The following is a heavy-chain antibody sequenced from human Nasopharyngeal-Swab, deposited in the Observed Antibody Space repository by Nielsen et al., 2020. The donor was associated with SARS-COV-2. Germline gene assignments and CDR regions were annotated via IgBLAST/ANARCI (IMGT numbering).Heavy chain of an antibody. Sequence: AGSLRLSCAASCFPFENYAMHWVRQPPGKALERVPGITWNSRTKGYAASVQGRFTISRDNAKNSLYLQMNSLRAEDTALYYCAKARRTDTYGYECFDSWGQGTLVTVSS. CDR1: CFPFENYA. CDR2: ITWNSRTK. D-gene: IGHD5-18*01. J-gene: IGHJ4*02. V-gene: IGHV3-9*01. CDR3: AKARRTDTYGYECFDS.